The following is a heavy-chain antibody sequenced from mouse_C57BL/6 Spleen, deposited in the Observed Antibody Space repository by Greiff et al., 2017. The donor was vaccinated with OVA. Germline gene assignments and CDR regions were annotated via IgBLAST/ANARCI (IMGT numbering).Heavy chain of an antibody. CDR1: GFSLTSYA. J-gene: IGHJ2*01. CDR2: IWTGGGT. CDR3: ARNWAGTAQATWNFDY. V-gene: IGHV2-9-1*01. Sequence: VHLVESGPGLVAPSQSLSITCTVSGFSLTSYAISWVRQPPGKGLEWLGVIWTGGGTNYNSALKSRLSISKDNSKSQVFLKMNSLQTDDTARYYCARNWAGTAQATWNFDYWGQGTTLTVSS. D-gene: IGHD3-2*02.